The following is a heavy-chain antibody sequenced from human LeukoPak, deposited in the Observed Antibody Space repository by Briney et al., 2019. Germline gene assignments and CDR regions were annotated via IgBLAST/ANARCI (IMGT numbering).Heavy chain of an antibody. J-gene: IGHJ3*02. CDR3: ARDSRGSRRGSFDM. Sequence: SETPSLTCTVSGGSINGYFWSWIRQPPGKGLEWIGYIYYTGSTNYNPSLKSRVTISLDTSKNQFSLNLSSVTAADTAFYYCARDSRGSRRGSFDMWGQGTMVTVSS. V-gene: IGHV4-59*01. D-gene: IGHD5-24*01. CDR2: IYYTGST. CDR1: GGSINGYF.